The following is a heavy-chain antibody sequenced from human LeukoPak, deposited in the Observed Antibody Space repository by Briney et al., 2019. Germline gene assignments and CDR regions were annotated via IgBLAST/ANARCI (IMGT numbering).Heavy chain of an antibody. CDR1: GGSISSYY. D-gene: IGHD6-13*01. J-gene: IGHJ4*02. V-gene: IGHV4-59*01. CDR3: ARGPQGAYSSSWYYFDY. Sequence: SETLSLTCIVSGGSISSYYWSWIRQPPGKGLEWIGYIYYTGSTSYNPSLKSRLTISVDSSKNQFSLRLSSVTAADTAVYYCARGPQGAYSSSWYYFDYWGQGTLVTVSS. CDR2: IYYTGST.